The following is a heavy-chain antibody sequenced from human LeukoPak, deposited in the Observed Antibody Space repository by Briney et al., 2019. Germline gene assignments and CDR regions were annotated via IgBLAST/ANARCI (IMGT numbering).Heavy chain of an antibody. Sequence: GGSLRLSCVASGFIFSDYGIQWVRQAPGKGLEWVAVIAYDGNNTYYGDSVRGRFTISRDNSKKMVYLEMNSLRDEDTAVYYCARAQWLDSFDYWGQGTLVTVSS. CDR1: GFIFSDYG. CDR3: ARAQWLDSFDY. J-gene: IGHJ4*02. D-gene: IGHD6-19*01. V-gene: IGHV3-30*03. CDR2: IAYDGNNT.